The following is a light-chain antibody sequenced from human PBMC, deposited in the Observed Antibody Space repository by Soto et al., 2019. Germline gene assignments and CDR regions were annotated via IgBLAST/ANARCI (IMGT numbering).Light chain of an antibody. J-gene: IGKJ3*01. CDR3: KKYNSAPRT. Sequence: DIQMNQSPSSLSASVGDRVTITCRASQGISNYLAWYQQKPGKVPKLLIYAASTLQSGVPSRFSGSGSGTDFTLTIRSLQPEDVATYYCKKYNSAPRTFGPGTKVDIK. CDR2: AAS. V-gene: IGKV1-27*01. CDR1: QGISNY.